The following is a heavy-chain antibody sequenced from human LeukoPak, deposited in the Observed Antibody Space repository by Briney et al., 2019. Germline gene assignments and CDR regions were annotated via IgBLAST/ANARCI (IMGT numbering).Heavy chain of an antibody. CDR1: GFTFSSYD. D-gene: IGHD1-26*01. V-gene: IGHV3-13*01. CDR2: IGTAGDT. Sequence: GGSLRLSCAASGFTFSSYDMHWVRQATGKGLEWVSAIGTAGDTYYPGSVKGRFTISRDNSKSTLYLQMGSLRAEDMAVYYCARDVEGARGSPGDYWGQGTLVTVSS. J-gene: IGHJ4*02. CDR3: ARDVEGARGSPGDY.